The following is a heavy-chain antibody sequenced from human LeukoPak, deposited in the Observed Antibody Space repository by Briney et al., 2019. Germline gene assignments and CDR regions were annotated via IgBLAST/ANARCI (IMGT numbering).Heavy chain of an antibody. CDR2: ISSSGGII. CDR3: ASRITEGY. CDR1: GFTFSSYS. D-gene: IGHD1-14*01. Sequence: GGSLRLSCAASGFTFSSYSMHWVRQAPGKGLEWISYISSSGGIIYYADSVKGRFTISRDNAKNSLYLQTNSLRAEDTAVYYCASRITEGYWGQGTLVTVSS. J-gene: IGHJ4*02. V-gene: IGHV3-48*01.